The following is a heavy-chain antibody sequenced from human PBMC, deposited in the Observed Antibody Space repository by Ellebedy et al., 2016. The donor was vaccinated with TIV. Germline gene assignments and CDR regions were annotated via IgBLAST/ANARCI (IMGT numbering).Heavy chain of an antibody. Sequence: GESLKISCAASAFTVTSSYMSWVRPAPGKGLEWVSVISIGISTYYADSVKGRFSVSRDDSKNTLHLQMHSLRAEDTAVYYCARESFNDVDLRIWGVFDIWGQGTMVTVSS. V-gene: IGHV3-66*01. CDR1: AFTVTSSY. CDR3: ARESFNDVDLRIWGVFDI. D-gene: IGHD2/OR15-2a*01. J-gene: IGHJ3*02. CDR2: ISIGIST.